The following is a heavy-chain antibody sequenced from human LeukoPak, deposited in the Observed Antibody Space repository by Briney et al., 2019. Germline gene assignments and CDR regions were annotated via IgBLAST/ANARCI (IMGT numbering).Heavy chain of an antibody. CDR2: INSDGSHT. V-gene: IGHV3-74*01. Sequence: GGSLRLSCAASEFTFNNYWMHWVRHAPGKGLVWVSRINSDGSHTDYADSVKGRFTISRDNSKNTLYLQMNSLRAEDTAVYFCAREYGSGTFDWGQGTLVTVSS. J-gene: IGHJ4*02. CDR1: EFTFNNYW. D-gene: IGHD2-2*01. CDR3: AREYGSGTFD.